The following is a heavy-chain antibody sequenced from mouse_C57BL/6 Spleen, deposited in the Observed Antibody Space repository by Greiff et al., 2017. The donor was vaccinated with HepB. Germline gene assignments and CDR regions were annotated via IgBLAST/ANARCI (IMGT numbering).Heavy chain of an antibody. J-gene: IGHJ2*01. D-gene: IGHD2-13*01. CDR2: IYPGNSDT. CDR3: TRTSVKGYYFDY. Sequence: EVQLQQSGPVLARPGASVKMSCKTSGYTFTSYWMHWVKQRPGQGLEWIGAIYPGNSDTSYNQKFKGKAKLTAVTSASTAYMELSSLTNEDSAVYYCTRTSVKGYYFDYWGQGTTLTVSS. V-gene: IGHV1-5*01. CDR1: GYTFTSYW.